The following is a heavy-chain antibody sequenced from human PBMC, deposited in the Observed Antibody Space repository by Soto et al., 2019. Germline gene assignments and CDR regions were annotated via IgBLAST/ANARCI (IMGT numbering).Heavy chain of an antibody. CDR3: ARLPSRHLVDY. Sequence: SETLSLTCTVSGSSINSSGYYWYWIRHPPGKGLEWIGSMFYGVSTYYNPSLKSRVTVSVDTSKNQFSLNLRSVTAADTAVYYCARLPSRHLVDYWGQGTQVTVSS. CDR2: MFYGVST. V-gene: IGHV4-39*01. J-gene: IGHJ4*02. D-gene: IGHD3-3*02. CDR1: GSSINSSGYY.